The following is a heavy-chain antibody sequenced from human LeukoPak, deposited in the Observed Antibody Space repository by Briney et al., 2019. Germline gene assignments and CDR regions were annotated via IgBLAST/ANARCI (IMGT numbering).Heavy chain of an antibody. CDR2: VNHNGSEK. J-gene: IGHJ5*02. D-gene: IGHD3-22*01. V-gene: IGHV3-7*01. CDR3: ARGHYDVA. CDR1: SYSFNNLW. Sequence: PGGTLRLSCTSSSYSFNNLWLNWVCQAQGTGLEWVASVNHNGSEKFYVDSVKRRLSISRDTTKNSFYLQMYYLAAEDTGIYYCARGHYDVAWGQGTRVIVSS.